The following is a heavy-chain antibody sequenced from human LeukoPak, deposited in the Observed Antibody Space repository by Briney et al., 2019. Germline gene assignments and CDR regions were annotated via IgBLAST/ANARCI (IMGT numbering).Heavy chain of an antibody. Sequence: SETLSLTCTVSGGSISSSSSYWGWIRQPPGKGLEWIGTIYYSGGTYYNPSLKSRVTISVDTSKNQFSLNPSSVTAADTVVYYCASYCTTTTCRPFDYWGQGTLVTVSS. V-gene: IGHV4-39*01. CDR2: IYYSGGT. D-gene: IGHD2-2*01. CDR1: GGSISSSSSY. J-gene: IGHJ4*02. CDR3: ASYCTTTTCRPFDY.